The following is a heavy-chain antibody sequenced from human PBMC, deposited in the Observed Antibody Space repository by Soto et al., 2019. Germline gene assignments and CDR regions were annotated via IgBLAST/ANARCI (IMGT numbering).Heavy chain of an antibody. D-gene: IGHD2-15*01. CDR2: INPSGGST. CDR3: AREGFVVVVAATPYYYYYGMGV. V-gene: IGHV1-46*01. Sequence: GASVKVSCKASGYTFTSYYMHWVRQAPGQGLEWMGIINPSGGSTSYAQKFQGRVTMTRDTSTSTVYMELSSLRSEDTAVYYCAREGFVVVVAATPYYYYYGMGVWGQGTTVTVSS. CDR1: GYTFTSYY. J-gene: IGHJ6*02.